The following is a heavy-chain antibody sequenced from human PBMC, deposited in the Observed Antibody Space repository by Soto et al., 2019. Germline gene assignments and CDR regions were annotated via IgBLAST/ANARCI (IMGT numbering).Heavy chain of an antibody. CDR2: ISAYYGST. CDR3: VREAEYNSFISFAY. D-gene: IGHD1-1*01. J-gene: IGHJ4*02. V-gene: IGHV1-18*01. Sequence: ASVKVSCKASGYTFTTYGISWVRQAPGQGLEWMGWISAYYGSTDYEQKFQGRVTMTRDTSTSTAYMELRSLRSDDTAVYYCVREAEYNSFISFAYWGQGTQVTV. CDR1: GYTFTTYG.